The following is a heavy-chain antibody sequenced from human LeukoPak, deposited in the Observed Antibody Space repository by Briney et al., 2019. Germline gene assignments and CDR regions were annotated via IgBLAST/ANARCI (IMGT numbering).Heavy chain of an antibody. Sequence: SETLSLTCAVYGGSFSGYYWSWIRQPPGKGLEWIGEINHSGSTNYNPSLKSRVTISVDTSKNQFSLKLSSMTAADTAVYYCARGLRKLDYWGQGTLVTVSS. CDR1: GGSFSGYY. CDR2: INHSGST. V-gene: IGHV4-34*01. J-gene: IGHJ4*02. CDR3: ARGLRKLDY.